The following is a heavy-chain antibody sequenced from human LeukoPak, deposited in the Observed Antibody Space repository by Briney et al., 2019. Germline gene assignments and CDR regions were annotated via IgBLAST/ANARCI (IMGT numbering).Heavy chain of an antibody. J-gene: IGHJ6*03. CDR1: GFTFSSYS. V-gene: IGHV3-48*01. CDR2: ISSSSSTI. CDR3: ARDHYVVVTAPMDV. Sequence: PGGSLRLSCAASGFTFSSYSMNWVRQAPGKGLEWVSYISSSSSTIYYADSVKGRFTISRDNAKNSLYLQMNSLRAEDAAVYYCARDHYVVVTAPMDVWGKGTTVTVSS. D-gene: IGHD2-21*02.